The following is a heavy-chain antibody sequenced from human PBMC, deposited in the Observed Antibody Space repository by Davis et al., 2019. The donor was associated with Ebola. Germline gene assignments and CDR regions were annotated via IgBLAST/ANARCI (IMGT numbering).Heavy chain of an antibody. CDR1: GFTFSSYS. CDR3: ARSDDCISTSCFLYYYYGMDV. Sequence: GGSLRLSCAASGFTFSSYSMNWVRQAPGKGLEWVSSISSSSSYIYYADSVKGRFTISRDNAKNTLYLQMNSLRAEDTAVYYCARSDDCISTSCFLYYYYGMDVWGQGTTVTVSS. D-gene: IGHD2-2*01. V-gene: IGHV3-21*01. J-gene: IGHJ6*02. CDR2: ISSSSSYI.